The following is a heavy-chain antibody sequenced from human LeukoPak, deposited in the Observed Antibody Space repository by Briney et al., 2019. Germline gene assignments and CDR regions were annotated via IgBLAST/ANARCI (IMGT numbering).Heavy chain of an antibody. D-gene: IGHD3-10*01. CDR1: GFTFDSYA. J-gene: IGHJ4*02. V-gene: IGHV3-9*01. Sequence: HPGGSLRLSCAASGFTFDSYAIHWVRQTPGKGLEWVSGITWNSNTIRYADSVKGRFTISRDNAKNSLYLQMNSLRAEDTALYDEAKELCNVFHYGRLDYWGQGILVAVSS. CDR3: AKELCNVFHYGRLDY. CDR2: ITWNSNTI.